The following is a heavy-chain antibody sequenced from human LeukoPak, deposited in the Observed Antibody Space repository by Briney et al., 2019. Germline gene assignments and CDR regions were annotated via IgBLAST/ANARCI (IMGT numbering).Heavy chain of an antibody. CDR3: ARQNPHYHSFDY. V-gene: IGHV4-61*01. D-gene: IGHD3-10*01. J-gene: IGHJ4*02. CDR2: IYYSGST. Sequence: PSETLSLTCTVPGGSVSSGSYYWSWIRQPPGKGLEWIGYIYYSGSTNYNPSLKSRVTISVDTSKNQFSLKLSSVTAADTAVYYCARQNPHYHSFDYWGQGTLVTVSS. CDR1: GGSVSSGSYY.